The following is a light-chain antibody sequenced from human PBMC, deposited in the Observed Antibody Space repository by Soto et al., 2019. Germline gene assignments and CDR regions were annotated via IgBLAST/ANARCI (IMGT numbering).Light chain of an antibody. CDR1: QNIHNPM. V-gene: IGKV3-20*01. CDR3: QQYGSSPT. Sequence: MSQSPATLSVSPGQRVTLSCRASQNIHNPMSWFLQKLGQAPRLLIYDVSSRASGIPDRFSGSGSGTDFTLSISRLEPEDFAVYYCQQYGSSPTFGQGTKVDI. CDR2: DVS. J-gene: IGKJ1*01.